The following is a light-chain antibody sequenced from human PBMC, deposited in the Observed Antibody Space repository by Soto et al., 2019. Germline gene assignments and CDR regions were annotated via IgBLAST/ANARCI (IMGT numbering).Light chain of an antibody. J-gene: IGLJ2*01. CDR1: SSNIGSNT. CDR3: AAWDDSLNGPV. Sequence: QSVLTQPPSASGTPGQRVTISCSGSSSNIGSNTVSWYQQLPRTAPKLLIYSNNQRPSGVPDRFSGSKSGTSASLAISGLQSEDEADFYCAAWDDSLNGPVFGGGTKVTVL. V-gene: IGLV1-44*01. CDR2: SNN.